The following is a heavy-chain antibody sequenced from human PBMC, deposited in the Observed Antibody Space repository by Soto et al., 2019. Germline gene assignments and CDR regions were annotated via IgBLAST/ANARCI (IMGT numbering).Heavy chain of an antibody. V-gene: IGHV3-23*01. CDR2: ISGGVGST. Sequence: GGSLRLSCAVSGLTFSSYAMSWVRQGPGKGLEWVSTISGGVGSTYYADSVKGRFTISRDNSRDTLCLQMNNLRAEDTAIYFCASSVLVTSTMNYFDLWGQGTLVTVSS. D-gene: IGHD2-8*02. J-gene: IGHJ4*02. CDR1: GLTFSSYA. CDR3: ASSVLVTSTMNYFDL.